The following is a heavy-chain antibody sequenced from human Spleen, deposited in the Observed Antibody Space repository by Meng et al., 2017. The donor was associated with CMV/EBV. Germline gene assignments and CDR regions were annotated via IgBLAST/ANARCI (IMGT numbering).Heavy chain of an antibody. D-gene: IGHD2-21*01. CDR3: ARAPSTIRDFDY. J-gene: IGHJ4*02. V-gene: IGHV1-69*05. CDR1: GGTFSSYA. CDR2: IIPMFALP. Sequence: TAAGGTFSSYAISWVRQAPGQGLEWMGRIIPMFALPNYAQKFQGRVWITTDESTSTVYMELTSLRSGDTAVYYCARAPSTIRDFDYWGQGTLVTVSS.